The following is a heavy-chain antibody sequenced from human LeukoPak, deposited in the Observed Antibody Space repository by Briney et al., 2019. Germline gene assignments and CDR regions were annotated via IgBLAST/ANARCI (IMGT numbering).Heavy chain of an antibody. CDR1: GFTFSNYG. V-gene: IGHV3-30*02. Sequence: PGGSLRLSCAGSGFTFSNYGIHWVRQAPGKGLEWVAFIRYGGINKYYADSVKGRYTISRDNSKNTLYLQMNSLRAEDTAVYYCARVFPWYFDYWGQGTLVTVSS. CDR3: ARVFPWYFDY. CDR2: IRYGGINK. J-gene: IGHJ4*02.